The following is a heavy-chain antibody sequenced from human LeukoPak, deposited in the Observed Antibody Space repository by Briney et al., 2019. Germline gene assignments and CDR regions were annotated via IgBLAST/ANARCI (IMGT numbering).Heavy chain of an antibody. Sequence: GGSLRLSCAASGFTFSSYGMHWVRQAPGKGLEWVAFIRYDGSNKYYAGSVKGRFTISRDNSKNTLYLQMNSLRAEDTAVYYCAKTRFRSSTSYYLDYWGQGTLVTVSS. CDR3: AKTRFRSSTSYYLDY. V-gene: IGHV3-30*02. D-gene: IGHD2-2*01. CDR1: GFTFSSYG. J-gene: IGHJ4*02. CDR2: IRYDGSNK.